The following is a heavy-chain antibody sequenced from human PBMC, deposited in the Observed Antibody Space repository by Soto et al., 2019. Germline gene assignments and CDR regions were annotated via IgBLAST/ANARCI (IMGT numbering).Heavy chain of an antibody. CDR3: AVRGSDTSKGLLG. CDR1: GYSFLYYA. Sequence: QVQLVQSGGEVREPGASVKVSCKASGYSFLYYAISWVRQAPGQGLEWLGWISPYNANTKYGERVQGRVTITTDTGTSTAYLELRSLTSDDTAVYYCAVRGSDTSKGLLGWGQGTLVTVSS. J-gene: IGHJ4*02. V-gene: IGHV1-18*01. D-gene: IGHD6-19*01. CDR2: ISPYNANT.